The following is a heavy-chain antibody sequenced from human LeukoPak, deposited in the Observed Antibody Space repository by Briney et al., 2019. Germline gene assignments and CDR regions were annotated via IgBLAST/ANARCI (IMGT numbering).Heavy chain of an antibody. CDR2: ISSSGSYI. CDR3: AREDASSWDY. Sequence: GSLSLSCAASGFTISSYWMHWVRQAPGKGLGRVSSISSSGSYIYYAVSLKGRFTISRDNAKNSLYLQMNSLRAEDTAVYYCAREDASSWDYWGQGILVTVSS. J-gene: IGHJ4*02. CDR1: GFTISSYW. D-gene: IGHD6-13*01. V-gene: IGHV3-21*01.